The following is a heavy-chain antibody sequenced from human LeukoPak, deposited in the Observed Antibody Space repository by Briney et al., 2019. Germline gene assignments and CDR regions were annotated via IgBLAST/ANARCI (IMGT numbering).Heavy chain of an antibody. V-gene: IGHV4-39*07. CDR1: GGSISSNDYY. CDR2: IYYSGNT. Sequence: PSETLSLTCTVSGGSISSNDYYWSWVRQSPGKGLEWIGEIYYSGNTNYTLSLKSRVTISVDKSKNQFSLKLSSVTAADTAVYYCARGLGSGYYLGLAYYFDYWGQGTLVTVSS. J-gene: IGHJ4*02. CDR3: ARGLGSGYYLGLAYYFDY. D-gene: IGHD3-22*01.